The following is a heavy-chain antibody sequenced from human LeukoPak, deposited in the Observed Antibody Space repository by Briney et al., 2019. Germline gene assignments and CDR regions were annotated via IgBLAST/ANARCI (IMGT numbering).Heavy chain of an antibody. Sequence: SETLSLTCTVSGGSISSSSYYWGWIRQPPGKGLEWIGSIYYSGSTYYNPSLKSRVTISVDTSKNQFSLKLSSVTAADTAVYYCARDGLDGYNPLTVYYFDYWGQGTLVTVSS. CDR2: IYYSGST. CDR3: ARDGLDGYNPLTVYYFDY. CDR1: GGSISSSSYY. V-gene: IGHV4-39*07. J-gene: IGHJ4*02. D-gene: IGHD5-24*01.